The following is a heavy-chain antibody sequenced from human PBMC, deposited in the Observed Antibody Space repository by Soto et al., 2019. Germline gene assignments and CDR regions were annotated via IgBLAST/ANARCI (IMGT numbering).Heavy chain of an antibody. CDR3: ARVEQLVRGLYYYYGMDV. J-gene: IGHJ6*02. V-gene: IGHV4-39*07. CDR1: GSSISSSGYY. D-gene: IGHD6-6*01. Sequence: PSETLSLTCTVSGSSISSSGYYWGWIRQPPGKGLEWIGKIYHSVSTNYNPALKSRVTISVDKSKNEFSLKLSSVTAADTAVYSCARVEQLVRGLYYYYGMDVWGQGTKAT. CDR2: IYHSVST.